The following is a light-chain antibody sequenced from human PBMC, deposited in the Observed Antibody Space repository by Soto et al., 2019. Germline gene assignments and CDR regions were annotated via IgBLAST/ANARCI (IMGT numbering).Light chain of an antibody. V-gene: IGLV1-40*01. CDR1: SSNIGAGYD. Sequence: QSVLTQPPSVSGAPGQRVTISCTGSSSNIGAGYDVHWYQQLPGTAPKLLIYGNSNRPSGVPDRFSGSKSGTSASLAITGLQAEDEADYYGQSYDSSMSERFGGGTKLTVL. CDR3: QSYDSSMSER. CDR2: GNS. J-gene: IGLJ3*02.